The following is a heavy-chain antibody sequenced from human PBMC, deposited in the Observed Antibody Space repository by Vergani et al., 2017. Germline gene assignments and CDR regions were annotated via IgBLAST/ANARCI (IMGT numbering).Heavy chain of an antibody. D-gene: IGHD4-17*01. CDR3: AKVLYGDYYQYGLDV. J-gene: IGHJ6*02. CDR2: ISRDGSTT. Sequence: QVQLVESGGGLVKPEGSLRLSCVASEFNFKDFYMNWFRQSPGRGLEWVSFISRDGSTTHYADSVKGRFTISRDNAKKTLFLEMKSLRGEDTAVYYCAKVLYGDYYQYGLDVWGQGTTVIVSS. CDR1: EFNFKDFY. V-gene: IGHV3-11*01.